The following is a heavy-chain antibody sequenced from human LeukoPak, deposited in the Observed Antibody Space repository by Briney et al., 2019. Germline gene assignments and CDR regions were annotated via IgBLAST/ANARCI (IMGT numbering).Heavy chain of an antibody. Sequence: SVKVSCKASGGTFSSYAISWVRQAPGQGLEWMGGIIPIFGTANYAQKLQGRVTITADESTSTAYMELSSLRSEDTAVYYCARTSVVPAAMFLYYFDYWGQGTLVTVSS. CDR1: GGTFSSYA. J-gene: IGHJ4*02. CDR3: ARTSVVPAAMFLYYFDY. CDR2: IIPIFGTA. V-gene: IGHV1-69*13. D-gene: IGHD2-2*01.